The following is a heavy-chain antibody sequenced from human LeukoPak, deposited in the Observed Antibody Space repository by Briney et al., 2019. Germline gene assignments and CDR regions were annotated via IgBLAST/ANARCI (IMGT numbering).Heavy chain of an antibody. D-gene: IGHD6-13*01. V-gene: IGHV4-39*07. CDR3: SRVRTWAAEAGPHPNWFDP. Sequence: TSETLSLTCTVSGGSISSSSYYWGWIRQPPGEGLEWIGSIYYSGSTYYNPSLKSRVTISVDTSKNQVSLSLRSVTAADTAVYYCSRVRTWAAEAGPHPNWFDPWGQGTLVTVSS. J-gene: IGHJ5*02. CDR2: IYYSGST. CDR1: GGSISSSSYY.